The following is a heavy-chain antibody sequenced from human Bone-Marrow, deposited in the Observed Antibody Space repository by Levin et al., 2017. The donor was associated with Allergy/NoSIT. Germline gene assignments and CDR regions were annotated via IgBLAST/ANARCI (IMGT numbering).Heavy chain of an antibody. J-gene: IGHJ6*02. Sequence: GESLKISCVASGFTFIEYWMHWVRQAPGEGLVWVSEINSDESTTNYADSVKGRFTISRDNARNTFYLQMNSLGAEDTAVYYCARGGRGGSGLYVMDVWGPGTTVTVSS. CDR1: GFTFIEYW. CDR2: INSDESTT. V-gene: IGHV3-74*01. D-gene: IGHD3-22*01. CDR3: ARGGRGGSGLYVMDV.